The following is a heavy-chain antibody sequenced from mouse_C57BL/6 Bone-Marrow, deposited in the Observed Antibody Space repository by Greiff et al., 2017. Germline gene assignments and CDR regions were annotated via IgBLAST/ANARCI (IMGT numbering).Heavy chain of an antibody. CDR1: GYTFTDHT. Sequence: VKLQQSDAELVKPGASVKISCKVSGYTFTDHTIHWMKQRPEQGLEWIGYIYPRDGSTKYNEKFKGKATLTAAKSSSTAYMQLNSLTSEDSAVYFCARWGYYGNYVSYWYFDVWGTGTTVTVSS. V-gene: IGHV1-78*01. CDR3: ARWGYYGNYVSYWYFDV. D-gene: IGHD2-1*01. J-gene: IGHJ1*03. CDR2: IYPRDGST.